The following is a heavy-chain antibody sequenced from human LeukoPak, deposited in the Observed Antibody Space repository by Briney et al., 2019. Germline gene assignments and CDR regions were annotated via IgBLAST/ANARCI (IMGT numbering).Heavy chain of an antibody. CDR3: ARGSAMAQKQLVRHFDS. Sequence: ASVKVSCKASGYTCTSYGISWVRQAPGHGLEWMGWISAYNGNTKYAQKLQDRVTMTTDTSTTTAYMEVRSLTSDDTAVYYCARGSAMAQKQLVRHFDSWGQGTLVIVSS. CDR2: ISAYNGNT. V-gene: IGHV1-18*01. CDR1: GYTCTSYG. D-gene: IGHD6-6*01. J-gene: IGHJ4*02.